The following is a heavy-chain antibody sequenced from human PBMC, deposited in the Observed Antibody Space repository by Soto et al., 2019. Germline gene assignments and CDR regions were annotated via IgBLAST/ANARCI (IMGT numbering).Heavy chain of an antibody. CDR1: GFTFSNYG. CDR2: ISYDGSHQ. D-gene: IGHD2-8*01. CDR3: AKDPKCCTIGSHFLDNWFDP. V-gene: IGHV3-30*18. J-gene: IGHJ5*02. Sequence: GGSLRLSCAASGFTFSNYGMHCVRQTPGKGLEWVAVISYDGSHQFYTDSVKGRFTISRDNSKNTLYLQMNSLKTEDTAMYYCAKDPKCCTIGSHFLDNWFDPWGQGTLVTVSS.